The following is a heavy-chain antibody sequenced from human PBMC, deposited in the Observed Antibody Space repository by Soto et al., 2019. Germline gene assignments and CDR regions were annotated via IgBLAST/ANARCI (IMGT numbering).Heavy chain of an antibody. V-gene: IGHV3-30-3*01. CDR2: ISYDGSNK. J-gene: IGHJ6*02. D-gene: IGHD3-3*01. CDR3: ASDTYYDFWSGYYVVGMDV. CDR1: GFTFSSYA. Sequence: PGGSLRLSCAASGFTFSSYAMHWVRQAPGKGLEWVAVISYDGSNKYYADSVKGRFTISRDNSKNTLYLQMNSLRAEDTAVYYCASDTYYDFWSGYYVVGMDVWGQGTRVTVSS.